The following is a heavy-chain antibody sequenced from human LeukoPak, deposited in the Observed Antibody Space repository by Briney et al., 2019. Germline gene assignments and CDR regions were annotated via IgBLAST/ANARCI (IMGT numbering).Heavy chain of an antibody. V-gene: IGHV4-30-4*08. Sequence: SQTLSLTCAVSGGSISSGAYYWSWIRQPPGKGLVWVGYIYYSSRTYYNPSLKSRLIISVDTSKNQSSLKLSSVTAADKAVYYCARVADEFGVYGFDSWGQGTLVTVSS. CDR1: GGSISSGAYY. CDR3: ARVADEFGVYGFDS. J-gene: IGHJ4*02. CDR2: IYYSSRT. D-gene: IGHD5/OR15-5a*01.